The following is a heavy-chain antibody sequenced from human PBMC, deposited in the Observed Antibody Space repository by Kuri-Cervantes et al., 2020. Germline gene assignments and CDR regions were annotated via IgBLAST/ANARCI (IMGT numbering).Heavy chain of an antibody. V-gene: IGHV3-21*01. CDR1: GFTFSSYS. J-gene: IGHJ6*02. Sequence: GESLKISCAASGFTFSSYSMNWVRQAPGKGLEWVSSISSSSSYIYYADSVKGRFTISRDNAKNSLYLQMNSLRAEDTAVYYCASGPPYDFWSGYYYYYYGMDVWAKGPRSPSP. CDR3: ASGPPYDFWSGYYYYYYGMDV. D-gene: IGHD3-3*01. CDR2: ISSSSSYI.